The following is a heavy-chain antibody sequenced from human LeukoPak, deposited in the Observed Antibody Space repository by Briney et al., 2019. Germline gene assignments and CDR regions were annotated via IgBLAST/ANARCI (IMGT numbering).Heavy chain of an antibody. CDR1: GFIVSINY. CDR3: ARDRVRDRIAAKLDY. D-gene: IGHD6-6*01. V-gene: IGHV3-53*05. CDR2: IYSDGNT. J-gene: IGHJ4*02. Sequence: GGSLRLSCAASGFIVSINYMNWVRQAPGKGLEWVSVIYSDGNTDYADSVKGRFTISRDDSKNTLYLQMNSLRAEDTAVYYCARDRVRDRIAAKLDYWGQGTLVTVSS.